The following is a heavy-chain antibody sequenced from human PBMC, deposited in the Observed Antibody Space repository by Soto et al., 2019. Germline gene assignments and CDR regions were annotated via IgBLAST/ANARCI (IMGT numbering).Heavy chain of an antibody. CDR3: ARGELATIAYFGC. CDR1: GGTFGSST. V-gene: IGHV1-69*06. Sequence: QVQLVQSGAEVKKPGSSVKVSCKASGGTFGSSTISWVRQAPGQGLEWMGGITPVFGAPNYAQKFQGRVTITADKSTSTGHQELRSLRSEGTAVYYCARGELATIAYFGCWGQGTQVTVSS. J-gene: IGHJ4*02. D-gene: IGHD5-12*01. CDR2: ITPVFGAP.